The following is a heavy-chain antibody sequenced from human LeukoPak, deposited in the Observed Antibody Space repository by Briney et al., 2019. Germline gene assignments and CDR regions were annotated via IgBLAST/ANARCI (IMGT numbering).Heavy chain of an antibody. CDR3: ARDHGTGWYVDYFDY. D-gene: IGHD6-19*01. Sequence: GGSLRLSCAASGITFSTYWMNWVRQAPGKGLEWVANINQDGTEKYYVDSVKGRFTISRDNAENSLYLQMNSLRAEDTALYYCARDHGTGWYVDYFDYWGQGTPVTVSS. J-gene: IGHJ4*02. CDR2: INQDGTEK. V-gene: IGHV3-7*01. CDR1: GITFSTYW.